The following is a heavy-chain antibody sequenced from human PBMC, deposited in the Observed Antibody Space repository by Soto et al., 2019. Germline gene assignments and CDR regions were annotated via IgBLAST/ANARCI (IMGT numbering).Heavy chain of an antibody. Sequence: QVQLQESGPGLVRPSQTLSLTCSVSGASIYNGGYFWSWIRQSPGKGLDWIGHIHNSGSPYNNPSLKSRVTISADTSMHERSVNLSSENAGESARYVCDKGPTTEKVDSRGQG. J-gene: IGHJ4*02. V-gene: IGHV4-30-4*01. CDR1: GASIYNGGYF. CDR3: DKGPTTEKVDS. CDR2: IHNSGSP.